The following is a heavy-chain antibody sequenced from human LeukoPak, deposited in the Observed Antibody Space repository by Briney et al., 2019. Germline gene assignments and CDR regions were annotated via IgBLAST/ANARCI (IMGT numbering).Heavy chain of an antibody. D-gene: IGHD5/OR15-5a*01. CDR1: GGSISSYY. V-gene: IGHV4-59*01. CDR3: ARVQLYDSHYYYYMDL. CDR2: IYYSGST. Sequence: PSETLSLTCTVSGGSISSYYWSWIRQPPGKGLEWIGYIYYSGSTNYNPSLKSRVTISVDTSKNQFSLKLSSVTAADTAVYYCARVQLYDSHYYYYMDLWGKGTTVTVSS. J-gene: IGHJ6*03.